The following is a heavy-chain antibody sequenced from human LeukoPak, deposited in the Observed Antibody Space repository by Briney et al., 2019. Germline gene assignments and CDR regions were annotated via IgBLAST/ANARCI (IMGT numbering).Heavy chain of an antibody. CDR2: IDPSDSYT. V-gene: IGHV5-10-1*01. D-gene: IGHD5-18*01. Sequence: GESLKISCKGSGYSFTSYWISWVRQMPGKGLEWMGRIDPSDSYTNYSPSFQGHVTISADKSISTAYLQWSSLKVSDTAMYYCARHDNSYAYSYYFDYWGQGTLVTVSS. J-gene: IGHJ4*02. CDR3: ARHDNSYAYSYYFDY. CDR1: GYSFTSYW.